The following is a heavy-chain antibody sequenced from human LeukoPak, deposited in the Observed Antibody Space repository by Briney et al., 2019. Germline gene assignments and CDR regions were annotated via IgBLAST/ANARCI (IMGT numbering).Heavy chain of an antibody. CDR1: GYTFTSYY. J-gene: IGHJ4*02. Sequence: ASVKVSCKASGYTFTSYYMHWVRQAPGQGLEWMGIINPSGGSTTYARKFQGRVTMTKDTSTSTVYMELSSLRSEDTAVYYCARDVNHSWNYGGGLEYWGQGTLVTVSS. D-gene: IGHD1-7*01. CDR2: INPSGGST. CDR3: ARDVNHSWNYGGGLEY. V-gene: IGHV1-46*01.